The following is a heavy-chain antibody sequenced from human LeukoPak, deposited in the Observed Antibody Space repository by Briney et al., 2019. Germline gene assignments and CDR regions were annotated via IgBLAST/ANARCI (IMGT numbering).Heavy chain of an antibody. V-gene: IGHV3-48*03. D-gene: IGHD5-18*01. CDR3: ARDPGYSYGGVQHDAFDI. Sequence: GGSLRLSCAASGFTFSSYEMIWVRQASGKGLEWVSYISSSGSTIYYADSVKGRFTISRDNAKNSLYLQMNSLRAVDTAVYYCARDPGYSYGGVQHDAFDIWGQGTMVTVSS. CDR2: ISSSGSTI. J-gene: IGHJ3*02. CDR1: GFTFSSYE.